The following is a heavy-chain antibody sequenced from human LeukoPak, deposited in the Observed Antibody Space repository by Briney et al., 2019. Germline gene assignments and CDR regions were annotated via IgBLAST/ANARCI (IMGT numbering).Heavy chain of an antibody. CDR3: ARDKEGGSNDH. CDR1: GFTFTRHW. V-gene: IGHV3-7*01. J-gene: IGHJ4*02. D-gene: IGHD6-13*01. CDR2: IREDGSEK. Sequence: GGSLRLSCAASGFTFTRHWMSWVRQVPGEGLEWVANIREDGSEKKYVDSVKDRFTISRDNTKNSVYLQMRGLRVDDTAIYYCARDKEGGSNDHWGQGTLVTVSS.